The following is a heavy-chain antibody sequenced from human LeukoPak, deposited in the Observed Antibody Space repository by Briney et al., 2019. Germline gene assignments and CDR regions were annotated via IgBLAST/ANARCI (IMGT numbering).Heavy chain of an antibody. J-gene: IGHJ6*02. CDR3: ARSYSGSYYPSDYYYYYGMDV. CDR1: GGSISSSSYY. Sequence: SETLSLTCTVSGGSISSSSYYWGWIRQPPGKGLEWIGSIYYSGSTYYNPSLKSRVTTSVDTSKNQFSLKLSSVTAADTAVYYCARSYSGSYYPSDYYYYYGMDVWGQGTTVTVSS. CDR2: IYYSGST. V-gene: IGHV4-39*07. D-gene: IGHD1-26*01.